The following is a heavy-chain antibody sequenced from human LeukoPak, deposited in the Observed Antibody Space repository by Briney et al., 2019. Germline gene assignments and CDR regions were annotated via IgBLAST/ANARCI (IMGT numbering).Heavy chain of an antibody. J-gene: IGHJ4*02. Sequence: GGSLTLSCAASGFTLSIYTMNWVRQVPGKGREWVSYMSKRGSISYPDTVKGRLPNSRDKTTNSLYLQMNSLRDEDTAVYYCARMIDYNYGYAFDDWGQGTLVTVSS. D-gene: IGHD5-18*01. CDR2: MSKRGSI. V-gene: IGHV3-48*02. CDR1: GFTLSIYT. CDR3: ARMIDYNYGYAFDD.